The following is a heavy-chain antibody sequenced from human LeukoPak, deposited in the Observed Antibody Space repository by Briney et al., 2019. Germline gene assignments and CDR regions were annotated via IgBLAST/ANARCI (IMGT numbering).Heavy chain of an antibody. CDR1: GYTFTSHY. Sequence: ASVKVSCKASGYTFTSHYMHWVRQAPGQGLEWMGIINPSGGSTSYAQKFQGRVTMTRDMSTNTVYMELSSLRSEDTAVYYCARETIVATIKDWFDPWGQGTLVTVSS. CDR2: INPSGGST. J-gene: IGHJ5*02. D-gene: IGHD5-12*01. V-gene: IGHV1-46*01. CDR3: ARETIVATIKDWFDP.